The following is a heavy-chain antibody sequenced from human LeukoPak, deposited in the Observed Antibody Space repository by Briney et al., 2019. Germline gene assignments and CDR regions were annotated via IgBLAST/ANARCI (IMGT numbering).Heavy chain of an antibody. Sequence: GGSLRLSCAASGFTFSNYAMRWVRQAPGKGLEWVSGISGSGDSKYYADSVKGRFTISRDNSKNTLYPQMNSLRAEDTAVYYCARRSGIAVAGAFDYWGQGTLVTVSS. D-gene: IGHD6-19*01. CDR3: ARRSGIAVAGAFDY. CDR2: ISGSGDSK. V-gene: IGHV3-23*01. CDR1: GFTFSNYA. J-gene: IGHJ4*02.